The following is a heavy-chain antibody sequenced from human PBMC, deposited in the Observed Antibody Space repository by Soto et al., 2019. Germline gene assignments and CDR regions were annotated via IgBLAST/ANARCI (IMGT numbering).Heavy chain of an antibody. V-gene: IGHV3-30*02. CDR2: MSYDGSDT. Sequence: GGSLRLSCVGSGFIFINNGMHFFGQTPVKGLEWVAFMSYDGSDTFYADSVKGRFTISRDNSKNTLFLHMSNLRAEDTAMYYCTIVRVADSALDHWGQGTLVTVSS. J-gene: IGHJ4*02. CDR1: GFIFINNG. D-gene: IGHD3-10*02. CDR3: TIVRVADSALDH.